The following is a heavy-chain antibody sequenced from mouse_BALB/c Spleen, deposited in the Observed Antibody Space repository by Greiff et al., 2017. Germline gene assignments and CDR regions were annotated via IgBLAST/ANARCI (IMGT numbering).Heavy chain of an antibody. V-gene: IGHV1-63*02. CDR1: GYTFTNYW. CDR3: ARDYDYDGYYAMDY. D-gene: IGHD2-4*01. CDR2: IYPGGGYT. J-gene: IGHJ4*01. Sequence: QVQLQQSGAELVRPGTSVKISCKASGYTFTNYWLGWVKQRPGHGLEWIGDIYPGGGYTNYNEKFKGKATLTADTSSSTAYMPLSSLTSEDSAVYFCARDYDYDGYYAMDYWGQGTSVTVAS.